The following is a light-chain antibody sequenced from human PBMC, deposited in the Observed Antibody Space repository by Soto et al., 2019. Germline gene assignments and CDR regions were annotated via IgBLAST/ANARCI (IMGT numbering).Light chain of an antibody. Sequence: DIVLTQSPGTLSLSPGETATLSCRASQSVNSNYLAWYQQKPGQAPRLLIYGASARATGIPDRFSGSGSGTDFTLAISRLEPEDFALYYCQHFGGWSYTFGKGTKLEIK. J-gene: IGKJ2*01. V-gene: IGKV3-20*01. CDR1: QSVNSNY. CDR3: QHFGGWSYT. CDR2: GAS.